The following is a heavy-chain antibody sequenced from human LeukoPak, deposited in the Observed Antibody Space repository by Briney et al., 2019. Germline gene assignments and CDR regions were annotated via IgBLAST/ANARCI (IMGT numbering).Heavy chain of an antibody. CDR2: INHSGST. Sequence: SETLSLTCTVSGGSISSYYWSWIRQPPGKGLEWIGEINHSGSTNYNPSLKSRVTISVDTSKNQFSLKLSSVTAADTAVFYCARGRYLPLYFDYWGQGTLVTVSS. D-gene: IGHD3-16*02. CDR3: ARGRYLPLYFDY. J-gene: IGHJ4*02. V-gene: IGHV4-34*01. CDR1: GGSISSYY.